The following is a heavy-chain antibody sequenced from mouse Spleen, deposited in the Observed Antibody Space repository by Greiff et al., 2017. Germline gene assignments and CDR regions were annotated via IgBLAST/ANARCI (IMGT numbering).Heavy chain of an antibody. CDR2: INPGSGGT. D-gene: IGHD2-1*01. CDR1: GYAFTNYL. CDR3: ARGDYGNYYFDY. Sequence: QVQLQQSGAELVRPGTSVKVSCKASGYAFTNYLIEWVKQRPGQGLEWIGVINPGSGGTNYNEKFKGEATLTADKSSSTAYMQLSSLTSEDSAVYFCARGDYGNYYFDYWGQGTTLTVSS. V-gene: IGHV1-54*01. J-gene: IGHJ2*01.